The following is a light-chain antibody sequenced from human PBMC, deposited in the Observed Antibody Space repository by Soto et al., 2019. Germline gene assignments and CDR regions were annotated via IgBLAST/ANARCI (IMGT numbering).Light chain of an antibody. Sequence: EIVLTQSPATLSLSLGERATLSCRASQTVNTYLAWYQQKPGQAPSLLINDASNRATGIPTRFVGSGSWTDFTLTISSLEPEDFAVYYGQQRSSWPITFGGGTKVELK. CDR1: QTVNTY. J-gene: IGKJ4*01. CDR2: DAS. CDR3: QQRSSWPIT. V-gene: IGKV3-11*01.